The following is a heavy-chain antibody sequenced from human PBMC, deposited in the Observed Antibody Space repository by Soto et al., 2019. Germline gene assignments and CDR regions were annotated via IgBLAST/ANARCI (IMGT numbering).Heavy chain of an antibody. V-gene: IGHV3-64D*06. Sequence: PVGSLRLSCSASGFTFSSYAMHWVRQAPGKGLEYVSSISTNGGSTHYADSVKGRFTISRDNSKNTQYLQMSSLRADDTAVYYCVKGEYYYDSSGYYPFDYWGQGTLVTV. CDR2: ISTNGGST. J-gene: IGHJ4*02. D-gene: IGHD3-22*01. CDR3: VKGEYYYDSSGYYPFDY. CDR1: GFTFSSYA.